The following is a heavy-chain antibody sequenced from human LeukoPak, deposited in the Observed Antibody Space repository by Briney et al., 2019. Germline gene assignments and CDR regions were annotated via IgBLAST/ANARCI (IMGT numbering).Heavy chain of an antibody. CDR2: ISSSSSTI. CDR1: GFTFDDYG. CDR3: ARGGAARPDY. J-gene: IGHJ4*02. D-gene: IGHD6-6*01. Sequence: PGGSLRLSCAASGFTFDDYGMSWVRQAPGKGLEWVSYISSSSSTINYADSVKGRFTISRDNAKNSLYLQMNSLRAEDTAVYYCARGGAARPDYWGQGTLVTVSS. V-gene: IGHV3-48*01.